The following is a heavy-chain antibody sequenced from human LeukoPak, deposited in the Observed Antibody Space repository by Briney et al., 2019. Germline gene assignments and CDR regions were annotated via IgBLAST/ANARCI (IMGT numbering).Heavy chain of an antibody. Sequence: PSETLSLTCAVYGGSFSGYYWSWIRQPPGKGLEWIGEINHSGSTNYNPSLKSRVTISVDTSKNQFSLKLSSVTAADTAVYYCARAYGSGSYYNVVGYWGQGTLVTVSS. V-gene: IGHV4-34*01. CDR1: GGSFSGYY. J-gene: IGHJ4*02. CDR3: ARAYGSGSYYNVVGY. D-gene: IGHD3-10*01. CDR2: INHSGST.